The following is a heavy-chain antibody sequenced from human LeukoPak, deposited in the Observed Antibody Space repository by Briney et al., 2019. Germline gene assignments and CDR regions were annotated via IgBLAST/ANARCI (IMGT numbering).Heavy chain of an antibody. CDR2: IRSKAYGGTT. CDR1: GFTFGDYA. V-gene: IGHV3-49*04. Sequence: PGGPLRLFCTPSGFTFGDYAMSWVRQAPGKGLEWVGFIRSKAYGGTTEYAASVKGRFTISRDDSKSIAYLQMNSLKTEDTAVYYCTTNRGYYASGNYRNDYWGQGTLVTVSS. D-gene: IGHD3-10*01. J-gene: IGHJ4*02. CDR3: TTNRGYYASGNYRNDY.